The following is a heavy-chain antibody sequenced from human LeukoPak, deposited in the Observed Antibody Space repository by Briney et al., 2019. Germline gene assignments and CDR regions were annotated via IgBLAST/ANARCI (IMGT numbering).Heavy chain of an antibody. CDR3: AKALKRYGDADY. Sequence: GGSLRLSCTASGFTFGDYAMNWVRQAPGKGLEWVSAISGSGGSTYYADSVKGRFTISRDNSKNTLYLQMNSLRAEDTAVYYCAKALKRYGDADYWGQGTLVTVSS. D-gene: IGHD4-17*01. CDR1: GFTFGDYA. CDR2: ISGSGGST. J-gene: IGHJ4*02. V-gene: IGHV3-23*01.